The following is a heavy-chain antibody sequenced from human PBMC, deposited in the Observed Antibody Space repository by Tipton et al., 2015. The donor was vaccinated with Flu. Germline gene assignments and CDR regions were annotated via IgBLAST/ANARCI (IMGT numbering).Heavy chain of an antibody. CDR1: GGSISSHY. D-gene: IGHD3-22*01. Sequence: LRLSCTVSGGSISSHYWSWIRQPPGKGLEWIGYIYFTGSTNYNPSLKSRVTISVDMSKNQFSLKLTSVTAADTAVYYCARAPYSDYDTSGSSFDYRGQGTLVTVSS. CDR3: ARAPYSDYDTSGSSFDY. CDR2: IYFTGST. V-gene: IGHV4-59*11. J-gene: IGHJ4*02.